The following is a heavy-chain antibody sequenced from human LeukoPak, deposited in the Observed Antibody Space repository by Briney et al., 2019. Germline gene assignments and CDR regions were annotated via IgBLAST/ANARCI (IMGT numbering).Heavy chain of an antibody. Sequence: GGSLRLSCAASGFTFSSYAMHWVRQAPGKGLEWVAVISYDGSNKYYADSVKGRFTISRDNSKNTLYLQMNSLRAEDTAVYYCARVQAAAAANDAFDIWGQGTMVTVSS. V-gene: IGHV3-30-3*01. CDR3: ARVQAAAAANDAFDI. J-gene: IGHJ3*02. CDR2: ISYDGSNK. CDR1: GFTFSSYA. D-gene: IGHD6-13*01.